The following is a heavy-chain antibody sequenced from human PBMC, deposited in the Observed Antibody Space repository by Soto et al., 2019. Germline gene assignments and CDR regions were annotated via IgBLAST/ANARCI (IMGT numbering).Heavy chain of an antibody. V-gene: IGHV1-18*04. D-gene: IGHD2-2*01. CDR3: ARDRPIIVVPAGHYYYYGMEV. J-gene: IGHJ6*04. CDR1: GYTFTSYG. CDR2: ISAYNGNT. Sequence: ASVKVSCKASGYTFTSYGISWVREAPGQGLEWMGWISAYNGNTNYAQKLQGRVTMTKDTSTSTAYMELRSLRSDDTAVYYCARDRPIIVVPAGHYYYYGMEVMGKEAKVTVCS.